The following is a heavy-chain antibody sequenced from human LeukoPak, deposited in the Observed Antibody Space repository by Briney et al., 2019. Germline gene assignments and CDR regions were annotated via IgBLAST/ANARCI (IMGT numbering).Heavy chain of an antibody. Sequence: SETLSLTCDVSGGSITQTNYWTWVRQPPGKGLEWIGEVNLQGSTNYNPSLMRRVAISVDTSANHVSLQLTSVTAADTAVYYCARESPQWSEGGLRNWGQGTLVTVSS. V-gene: IGHV4-4*02. CDR2: VNLQGST. CDR3: ARESPQWSEGGLRN. CDR1: GGSITQTNY. J-gene: IGHJ4*02. D-gene: IGHD6-19*01.